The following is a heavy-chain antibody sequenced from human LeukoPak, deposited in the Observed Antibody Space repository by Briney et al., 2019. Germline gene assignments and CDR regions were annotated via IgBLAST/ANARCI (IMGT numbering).Heavy chain of an antibody. V-gene: IGHV4-59*08. CDR3: ARHSWYYYDSSGLYYFDY. CDR1: GGSFSGYY. J-gene: IGHJ4*02. D-gene: IGHD3-22*01. Sequence: SETLSLTCAVYGGSFSGYYWSWIRQPPGKGLEWIGYIYYSGSTNYNPSLKSRVTISVDTSKNQFSLKLSSVTAADTAVYYCARHSWYYYDSSGLYYFDYWGQGTLVTVSS. CDR2: IYYSGST.